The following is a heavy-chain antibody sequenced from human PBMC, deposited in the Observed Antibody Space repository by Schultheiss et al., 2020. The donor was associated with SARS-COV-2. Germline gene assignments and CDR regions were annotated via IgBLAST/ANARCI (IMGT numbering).Heavy chain of an antibody. D-gene: IGHD4-17*01. V-gene: IGHV4-59*08. CDR2: IYYSGST. CDR1: GGSISSYY. J-gene: IGHJ3*02. Sequence: SETLSLTCTVSGGSISSYYWSWIRQPPGKGLEWIGYIYYSGSTNYNPSLKSRVTISVDTSKNQFSLKLSSVTAADTAVYYCARVRDYAQYDAFDIWGQGTMVTVSS. CDR3: ARVRDYAQYDAFDI.